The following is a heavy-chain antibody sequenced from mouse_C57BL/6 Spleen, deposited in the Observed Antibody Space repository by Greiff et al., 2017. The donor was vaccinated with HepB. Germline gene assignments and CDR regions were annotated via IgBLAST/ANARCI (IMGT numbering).Heavy chain of an antibody. D-gene: IGHD1-1*01. CDR2: IDPEDGET. Sequence: VQLQQSGAELVKPGASVKLSCTASGFNIKDYYMHWVKQRTEQGLEWIGRIDPEDGETKYAPKFKGKATITADTSSNTAYMQLSSLTSEDTAVYYCARKRYYGSSYYDYWGQGTTLTVSS. CDR3: ARKRYYGSSYYDY. CDR1: GFNIKDYY. J-gene: IGHJ2*01. V-gene: IGHV14-2*01.